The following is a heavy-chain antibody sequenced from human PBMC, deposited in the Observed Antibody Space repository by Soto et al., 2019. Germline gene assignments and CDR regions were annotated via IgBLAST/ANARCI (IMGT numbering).Heavy chain of an antibody. CDR1: GFTFSSSG. CDR3: AKDRQADFWRLPSPMDV. V-gene: IGHV3-30*18. Sequence: PGGSLSLSCAASGFTFSSSGIHWVRQAPGKGLEWVAVISYDGSNKFYIDSVKGRFTVSRDNSKNTLYLQMSSLRAEDTAVYYCAKDRQADFWRLPSPMDVWGQGTTVTVSS. CDR2: ISYDGSNK. D-gene: IGHD3-3*01. J-gene: IGHJ6*02.